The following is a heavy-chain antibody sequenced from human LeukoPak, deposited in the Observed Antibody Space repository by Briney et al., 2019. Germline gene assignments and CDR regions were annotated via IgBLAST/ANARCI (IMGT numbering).Heavy chain of an antibody. D-gene: IGHD5-24*01. CDR3: AKSGYNRFDY. CDR2: FSGSGGST. CDR1: GFSFSSCT. V-gene: IGHV3-23*01. Sequence: PGGSLRLSCAASGFSFSSCTMSWVRQAPGKGREWVSSFSGSGGSTYYADSVKGRFTISRDNSKNTLYLQMISLRAEDTAVYYCAKSGYNRFDYWGQGTLVTVSS. J-gene: IGHJ4*02.